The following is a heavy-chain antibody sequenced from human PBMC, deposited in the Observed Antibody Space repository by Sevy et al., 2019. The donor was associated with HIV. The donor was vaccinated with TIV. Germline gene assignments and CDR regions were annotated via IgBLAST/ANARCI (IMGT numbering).Heavy chain of an antibody. V-gene: IGHV3-7*01. CDR1: GFTFSSYW. D-gene: IGHD6-19*01. J-gene: IGHJ4*02. CDR2: IKQDGSEK. CDR3: GRSGSGWYFQPYFDY. Sequence: GGSLRLSCAASGFTFSSYWMSWVRQAPGKGLEWVANIKQDGSEKYYVDSVKGRFTISRDNAKNSLYLQMNSLRADDTAVYYCGRSGSGWYFQPYFDYWGQGTLVTVSS.